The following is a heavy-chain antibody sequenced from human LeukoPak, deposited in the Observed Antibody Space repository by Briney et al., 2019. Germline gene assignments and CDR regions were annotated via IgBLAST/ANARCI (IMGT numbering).Heavy chain of an antibody. Sequence: PSETLSLTCAVSGGSFSGYYWSWIRQPPGKGLEWIGEINDSGSTNYNPSLKSRVTISMDTSKSQFSLNLTSATAADTAVYYCARENDCWNYFYMDVWGKGTAVSVS. V-gene: IGHV4-34*01. CDR2: INDSGST. D-gene: IGHD2-21*02. CDR3: ARENDCWNYFYMDV. J-gene: IGHJ6*03. CDR1: GGSFSGYY.